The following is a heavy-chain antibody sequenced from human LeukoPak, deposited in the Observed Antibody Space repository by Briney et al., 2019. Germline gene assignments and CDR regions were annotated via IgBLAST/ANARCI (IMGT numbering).Heavy chain of an antibody. CDR1: GGSISSYY. D-gene: IGHD2-15*01. Sequence: SETLSLTCTVSGGSISSYYWSWIRQPPGKGLEWIGEIYHSGSTNYNPSLKSRVTISVDKSKNQFSLKLSSVTAADTAVYYCARGYCSDGTCLGDDIWGQGTMVTVSS. CDR2: IYHSGST. V-gene: IGHV4-59*12. CDR3: ARGYCSDGTCLGDDI. J-gene: IGHJ3*02.